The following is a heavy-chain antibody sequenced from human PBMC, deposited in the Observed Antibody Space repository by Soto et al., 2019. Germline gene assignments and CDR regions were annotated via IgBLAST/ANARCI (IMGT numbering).Heavy chain of an antibody. CDR1: GFSFSSYA. CDR2: ISHDGINK. V-gene: IGHV3-30-3*01. J-gene: IGHJ5*02. CDR3: ARDMYSSDYFVKWFEP. Sequence: QVRLVESGGGVVQPGRSLRLSCTASGFSFSSYAMYWFRQPPGKGLEWVAVISHDGINKHYADSVKGRVTVSRDNSNHSLDLQLNSLRGEDPAMYYCARDMYSSDYFVKWFEPWGQGTLVTVSS. D-gene: IGHD6-19*01.